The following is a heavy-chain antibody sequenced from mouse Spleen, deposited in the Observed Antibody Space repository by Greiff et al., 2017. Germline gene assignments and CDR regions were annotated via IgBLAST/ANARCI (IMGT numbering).Heavy chain of an antibody. Sequence: QVQLQQPGAELVKPGASVKMSCKASGYTFTSYWITWVKQRPGQGLEWIGDIYPGSGSTNYNEKFKSKATLTVDTSSSTAYMQLSSLTSEDSAVYYCARCYGRKAWFAYWGQGTLVTVSA. J-gene: IGHJ3*01. V-gene: IGHV1-55*01. CDR3: ARCYGRKAWFAY. CDR1: GYTFTSYW. CDR2: IYPGSGST. D-gene: IGHD1-1*01.